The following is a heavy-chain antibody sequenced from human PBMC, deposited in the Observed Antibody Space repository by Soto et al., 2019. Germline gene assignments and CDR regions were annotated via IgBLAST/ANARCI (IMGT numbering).Heavy chain of an antibody. CDR3: TTDAIGHYDPYYFDH. Sequence: EVQLVESGGGLVKPGGSLRLSCAASGFTFTNAWMSWVRQAPGKGLEWVGRIKSKTNGGTIDYAAPVKGRFTISRDDSKNTLYLQMNSLKTEDTAVYYCTTDAIGHYDPYYFDHWGQGTLVSVSS. J-gene: IGHJ4*02. CDR1: GFTFTNAW. CDR2: IKSKTNGGTI. D-gene: IGHD4-17*01. V-gene: IGHV3-15*01.